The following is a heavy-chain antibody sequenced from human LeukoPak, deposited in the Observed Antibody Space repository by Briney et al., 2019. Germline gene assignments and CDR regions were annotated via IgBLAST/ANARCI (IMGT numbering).Heavy chain of an antibody. CDR1: GFSFRSYA. V-gene: IGHV3-23*01. CDR3: AKFFDILTGYFDS. CDR2: ISGGGGST. J-gene: IGHJ4*02. D-gene: IGHD3-9*01. Sequence: QPGGSLRLSCAASGFSFRSYAMSWVRQSPGKGLEWVSAISGGGGSTHYADSVKGRFTISRDNSKNTLYLQMNSLRADDTAVYYCAKFFDILTGYFDSWGQGTLVTVSS.